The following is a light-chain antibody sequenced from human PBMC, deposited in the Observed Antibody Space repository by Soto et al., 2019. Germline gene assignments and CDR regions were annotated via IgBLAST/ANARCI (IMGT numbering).Light chain of an antibody. CDR3: QQYGTSPIN. CDR1: QSIKNNF. CDR2: GAS. J-gene: IGKJ5*01. Sequence: EIVFTQSPGTLSLSPGERARLSCRASQSIKNNFLAWYQHKPGQAPRLLIFGASSRSSGIPYRFSGSGSGTDFTLTVSRLEPEDFAVYYCQQYGTSPINFGQGTRLEIK. V-gene: IGKV3-20*01.